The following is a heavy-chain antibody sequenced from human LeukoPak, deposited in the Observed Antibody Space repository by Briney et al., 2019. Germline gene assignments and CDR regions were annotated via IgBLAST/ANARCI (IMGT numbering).Heavy chain of an antibody. V-gene: IGHV4-34*01. CDR2: INHSGST. CDR3: ARDGDSSGWYGYYYYMDV. D-gene: IGHD6-19*01. CDR1: GGSFSGYY. Sequence: SGTLSLTCAVYGGSFSGYYWSWIRQPPGKGLEWIGEINHSGSTNYNPSLKSRVTISVDTSKNQFSLKLSSVTAADTAVYYCARDGDSSGWYGYYYYMDVWGKGTTVTISS. J-gene: IGHJ6*03.